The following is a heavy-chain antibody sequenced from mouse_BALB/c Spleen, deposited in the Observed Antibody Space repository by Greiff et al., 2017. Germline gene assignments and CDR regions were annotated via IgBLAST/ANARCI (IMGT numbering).Heavy chain of an antibody. Sequence: QVQLQQSGAELARPGASVKLSCKASGYTFTSYWMQWVKQRPGQGLEWIGAIYPGDGDTRYTQKFKGKAKLTADKSSSTAYMQLSSWASEDSAVYYCAREELGFDYWGQGTTLTVSS. J-gene: IGHJ2*01. CDR3: AREELGFDY. CDR2: IYPGDGDT. D-gene: IGHD4-1*01. CDR1: GYTFTSYW. V-gene: IGHV1-87*01.